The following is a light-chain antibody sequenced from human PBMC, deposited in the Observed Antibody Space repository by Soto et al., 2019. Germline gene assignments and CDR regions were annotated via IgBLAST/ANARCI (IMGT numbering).Light chain of an antibody. CDR1: TGTVTSGHY. Sequence: QTVVTQEPSLTVSPGGTVTLTCASSTGTVTSGHYPNWLQQKPGQAPRALIYSTDTRHSWTPARFSGSLLGGKAALTLSGVQPADAADYYCLLYYGGAVVFGRGTKLTVL. J-gene: IGLJ2*01. CDR2: STD. V-gene: IGLV7-43*01. CDR3: LLYYGGAVV.